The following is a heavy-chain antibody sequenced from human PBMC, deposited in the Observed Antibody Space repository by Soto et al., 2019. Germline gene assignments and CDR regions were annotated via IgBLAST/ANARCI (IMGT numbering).Heavy chain of an antibody. V-gene: IGHV4-59*01. D-gene: IGHD3-10*01. J-gene: IGHJ4*02. Sequence: SETLSLTCIVSGGTLSNYDWNWFRQSPGKGLEWIGYISHSMNTNYNPSLRSRLTVSLDASKNQFSLKLSSVTATDTAVYYCERAFAVVRGKPPHELLIDSWGQGILVTVSS. CDR1: GGTLSNYD. CDR3: ERAFAVVRGKPPHELLIDS. CDR2: ISHSMNT.